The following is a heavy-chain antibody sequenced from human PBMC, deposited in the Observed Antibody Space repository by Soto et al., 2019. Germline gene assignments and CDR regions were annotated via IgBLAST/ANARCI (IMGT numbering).Heavy chain of an antibody. Sequence: EMQLVESGGGSVQPGGSLRLSCVAFGFTFSDFYMDWVRQAPGKGLEWVARVKHRAKNFGTEYAASVTGRFIISREGSQHSLFLQMNSLKAEDTAVYYCVRNALGWCVPWGQGTLVTLSS. D-gene: IGHD7-27*01. CDR2: VKHRAKNFGT. CDR3: VRNALGWCVP. J-gene: IGHJ5*02. V-gene: IGHV3-72*01. CDR1: GFTFSDFY.